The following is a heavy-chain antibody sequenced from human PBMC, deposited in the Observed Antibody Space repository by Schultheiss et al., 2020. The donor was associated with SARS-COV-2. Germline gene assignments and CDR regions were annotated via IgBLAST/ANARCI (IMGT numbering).Heavy chain of an antibody. J-gene: IGHJ6*02. CDR2: IWYDGSNK. CDR3: ARETIPGIAAAGTYYYGMDV. CDR1: GFTFSSYG. Sequence: GGSLRLSCAASGFTFSSYGMHWVRQAPGKGLEWVAVIWYDGSNKYYADSVKGRFTISRDNSKNTLYLQMNSLRAEDTAVYYCARETIPGIAAAGTYYYGMDVWGQGTTVTVSS. V-gene: IGHV3-33*08. D-gene: IGHD6-13*01.